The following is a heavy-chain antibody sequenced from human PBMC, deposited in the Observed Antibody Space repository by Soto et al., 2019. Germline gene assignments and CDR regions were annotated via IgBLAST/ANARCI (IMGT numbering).Heavy chain of an antibody. CDR1: GFTFSSYS. D-gene: IGHD1-1*01. CDR3: ARDNGTAGSFDP. J-gene: IGHJ5*02. V-gene: IGHV3-48*02. CDR2: ITSSSTTI. Sequence: PGGSLRLSCAASGFTFSSYSMNWARQAPGKGLEWIAYITSSSTTIFYADSVKGRFTISRDNAKSSLYLQMNSLRDEDTAVYYCARDNGTAGSFDPWGQGTLVTVSS.